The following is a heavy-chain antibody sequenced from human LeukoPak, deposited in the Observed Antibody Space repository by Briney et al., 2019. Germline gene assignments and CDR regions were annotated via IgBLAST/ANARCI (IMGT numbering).Heavy chain of an antibody. CDR1: GGSISSYY. Sequence: SETLSPTCTVSGGSISSYYWSWIRQPPGKGLEWIGYIYYSGSTNYNPSLKSRVTISVDTSKNQFSLKLSSVTAADTAVYYCARENVVGAIFDYWGQGTLVTVSS. D-gene: IGHD1-26*01. V-gene: IGHV4-59*01. CDR3: ARENVVGAIFDY. CDR2: IYYSGST. J-gene: IGHJ4*02.